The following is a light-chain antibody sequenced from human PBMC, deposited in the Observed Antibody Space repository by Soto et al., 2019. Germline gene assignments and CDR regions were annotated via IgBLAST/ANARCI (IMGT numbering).Light chain of an antibody. Sequence: EIVMTQSPATLSVFPGETATLSCRASQTLNNYLAWYQQKPGQAPRLLIYGVSTRATGIPARFSGSGSGTDFTLAINNLQSEDSAVYYCQQHNGWPLTFGAGTKVEIK. CDR1: QTLNNY. CDR3: QQHNGWPLT. J-gene: IGKJ4*01. V-gene: IGKV3-15*01. CDR2: GVS.